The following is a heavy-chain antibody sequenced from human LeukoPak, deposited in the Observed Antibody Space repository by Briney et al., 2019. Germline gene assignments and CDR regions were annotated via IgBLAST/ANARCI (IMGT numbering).Heavy chain of an antibody. CDR3: ARTLYSSGWYYFDY. CDR2: INTSGST. J-gene: IGHJ4*02. Sequence: NASETLSLTCTVSGGSISSYHWSWIRQPAGKGLEWIGRINTSGSTNYNPSLKSRVTMSVDTSKNQFSLKLSSVTAADTAVYYCARTLYSSGWYYFDYWGQGTLVTVSS. V-gene: IGHV4-4*07. CDR1: GGSISSYH. D-gene: IGHD6-19*01.